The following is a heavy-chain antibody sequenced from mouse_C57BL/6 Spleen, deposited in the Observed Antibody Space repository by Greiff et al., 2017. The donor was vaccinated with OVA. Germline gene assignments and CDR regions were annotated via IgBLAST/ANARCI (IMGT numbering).Heavy chain of an antibody. CDR3: ARPYGNYQTGFAY. Sequence: EVQVVESGGGLVKPGGSLKLSCAASGFTFSDYGMHWVRQAPEKGLEWVAYISSGSSTIYYADTVKGPFTMSRDKAKNTLFLQMTSLRSEDTAVYYCARPYGNYQTGFAYWGQGTLVTVSA. CDR2: ISSGSSTI. J-gene: IGHJ3*01. V-gene: IGHV5-17*01. CDR1: GFTFSDYG. D-gene: IGHD2-1*01.